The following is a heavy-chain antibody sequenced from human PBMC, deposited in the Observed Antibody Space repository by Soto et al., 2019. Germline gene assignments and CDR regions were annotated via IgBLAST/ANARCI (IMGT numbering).Heavy chain of an antibody. CDR2: IHYNGNT. D-gene: IGHD5-12*01. CDR1: GYPLSAGS. V-gene: IGHV4-59*01. J-gene: IGHJ4*02. Sequence: SETLPLTSTFSGYPLSAGSWSWVRQPPGKGLEWIGNIHYNGNTKYSPSLKSRVTMSVDTSKNHFSLRLISVTAADTAIYFCAREGNLGRWLQPLDFWGQGTLVTVS. CDR3: AREGNLGRWLQPLDF.